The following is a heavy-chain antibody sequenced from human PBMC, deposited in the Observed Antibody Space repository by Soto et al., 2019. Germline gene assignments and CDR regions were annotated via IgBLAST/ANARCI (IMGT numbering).Heavy chain of an antibody. D-gene: IGHD6-19*01. J-gene: IGHJ4*02. V-gene: IGHV4-39*01. CDR1: GGSISSSSYY. CDR3: ARPNPFGGLAVAPGYFDY. CDR2: IYYSGST. Sequence: QLQLQESGPGLVKPSETLSLTCTVSGGSISSSSYYWGWIRQPPGKGLEWIGSIYYSGSTYYNPSLKSRVTISVDTSKNQFSLKLSSVTAADTAVYYCARPNPFGGLAVAPGYFDYWGQGTLVTVSS.